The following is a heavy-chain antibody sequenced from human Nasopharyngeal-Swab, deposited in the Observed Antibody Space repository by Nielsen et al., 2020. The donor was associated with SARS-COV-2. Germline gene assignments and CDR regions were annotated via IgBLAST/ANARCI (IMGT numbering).Heavy chain of an antibody. Sequence: WIRQPPGKGLEWIGCIYYSGSTYYNPSLKSRVTISVDTSKNQFSLKLSSVTAADTAVYYCARGGGYSYGTWVWFDPWGQGTLVTVS. D-gene: IGHD5-18*01. CDR3: ARGGGYSYGTWVWFDP. V-gene: IGHV4-31*02. J-gene: IGHJ5*02. CDR2: IYYSGST.